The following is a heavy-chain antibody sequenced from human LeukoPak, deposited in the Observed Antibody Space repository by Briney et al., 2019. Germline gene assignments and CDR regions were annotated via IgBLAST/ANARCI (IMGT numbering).Heavy chain of an antibody. CDR1: GFTFSSYG. CDR3: ARRNY. V-gene: IGHV3-30*03. J-gene: IGHJ4*02. CDR2: ISYDGSNK. Sequence: GGSLRLSCAASGFTFSSYGMHWVRQAPGKGLEWVAVISYDGSNKYYADSVKGRFTISRDNAKNTLYLQMNSLRAEDTAVYYCARRNYWGQGTLVTVSS.